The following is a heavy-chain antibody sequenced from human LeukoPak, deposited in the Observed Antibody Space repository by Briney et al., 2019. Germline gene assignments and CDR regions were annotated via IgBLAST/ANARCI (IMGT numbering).Heavy chain of an antibody. D-gene: IGHD6-19*01. CDR3: ARGLQENLAWLQAFSAFDI. CDR1: GGTFSSYG. V-gene: IGHV1-69*13. CDR2: FIPIFGSA. J-gene: IGHJ3*02. Sequence: SVKVSCKASGGTFSSYGINWVRQAPGQGLEWMGGFIPIFGSANYAQQFQGRLTMTADESTSTAYMELSSLRSDDTAVYYCARGLQENLAWLQAFSAFDIWGQGTMVTVSS.